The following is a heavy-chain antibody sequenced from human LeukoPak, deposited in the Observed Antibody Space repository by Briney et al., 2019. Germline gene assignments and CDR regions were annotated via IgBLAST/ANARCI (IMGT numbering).Heavy chain of an antibody. Sequence: GRSLRLSCAASGFTFSSYGMHWVRQAPGKGLEWVAVISYDGSNKYYADSVQGRFTISRDNSKNTLYLQMNSLRAEDTAVYYCAGNKGITMIVVWGQGTLVTVSS. CDR1: GFTFSSYG. J-gene: IGHJ4*02. CDR3: AGNKGITMIVV. D-gene: IGHD3-22*01. CDR2: ISYDGSNK. V-gene: IGHV3-30*03.